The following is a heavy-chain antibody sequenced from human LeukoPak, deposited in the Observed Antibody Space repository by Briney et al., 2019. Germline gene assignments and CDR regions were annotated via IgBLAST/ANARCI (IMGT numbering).Heavy chain of an antibody. CDR3: AKACGGDCYSNAFDI. CDR1: GFTFSSYA. D-gene: IGHD2-21*02. Sequence: GGSLRLSCAASGFTFSSYAMSWVRQAPGKGLEWVSAISGSGGSTYYADSVKGRFTISRDNSKNTLYLQMNSPRAEDTAVYYCAKACGGDCYSNAFDIWGQGTMVTVSS. J-gene: IGHJ3*02. CDR2: ISGSGGST. V-gene: IGHV3-23*01.